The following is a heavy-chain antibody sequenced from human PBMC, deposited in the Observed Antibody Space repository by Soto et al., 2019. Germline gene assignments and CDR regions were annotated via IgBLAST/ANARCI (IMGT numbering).Heavy chain of an antibody. CDR3: ARGRTVRDHDDFDL. J-gene: IGHJ4*02. D-gene: IGHD2-21*01. Sequence: QVQLVESGGGVVQPGRSLRLSCAASGFTFSSYSMHCVRQAPGKGLEWVAAMSYDGNSKYFADSVMGRFTISRDNSKNTLALQMNSLGAEDSAVYYCARGRTVRDHDDFDLWGQGTLVTVPS. CDR2: MSYDGNSK. V-gene: IGHV3-30-3*01. CDR1: GFTFSSYS.